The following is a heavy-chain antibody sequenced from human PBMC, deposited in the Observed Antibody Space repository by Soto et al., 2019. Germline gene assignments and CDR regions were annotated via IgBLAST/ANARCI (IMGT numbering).Heavy chain of an antibody. CDR2: FDPEDGET. J-gene: IGHJ5*02. Sequence: GASVKVSCKVSGYTLTELSMHWVRQAPGKGLEWMGGFDPEDGETIYAQKFQGRVTMTEDTSTDTAYMELSSLRSEDTAVYYCAAYSSSTGARWFDPWGQGTLVTVSS. V-gene: IGHV1-24*01. CDR1: GYTLTELS. D-gene: IGHD6-6*01. CDR3: AAYSSSTGARWFDP.